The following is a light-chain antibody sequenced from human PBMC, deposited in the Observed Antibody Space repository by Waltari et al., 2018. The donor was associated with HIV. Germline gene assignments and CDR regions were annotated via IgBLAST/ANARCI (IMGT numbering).Light chain of an antibody. Sequence: EIVLTQSPGTLSLSPAGRATLSGRASQSISSLAWYQQKPGQAPRLLIHGASSRATGIPDRFSGSGSGPDFTLTISRLEPEDFAVYYCQHYGSSLTFGQGTRLEIK. J-gene: IGKJ5*01. CDR1: QSISS. CDR3: QHYGSSLT. CDR2: GAS. V-gene: IGKV3-20*01.